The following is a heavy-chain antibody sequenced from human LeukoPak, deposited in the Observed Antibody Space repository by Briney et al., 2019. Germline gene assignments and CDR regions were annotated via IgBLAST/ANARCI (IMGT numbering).Heavy chain of an antibody. J-gene: IGHJ1*01. CDR2: INPSGGST. V-gene: IGHV1-46*01. D-gene: IGHD6-19*01. Sequence: ASVKVSCKASGYTFTSYYMHWVRQAPGQGLEWMGIINPSGGSTSYAQKFQGRVTMTRDTSTSTVYMELSSLRSEDTAVYYCATSVGWYVGYFQHWGQGTLVTVSS. CDR1: GYTFTSYY. CDR3: ATSVGWYVGYFQH.